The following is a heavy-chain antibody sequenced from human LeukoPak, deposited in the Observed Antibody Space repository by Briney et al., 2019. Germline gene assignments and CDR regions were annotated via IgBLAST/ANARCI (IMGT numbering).Heavy chain of an antibody. Sequence: SETLSLTCAVYGGSFRDYYWTWIRQPPGGGLEWIGEIDHSGSTNYNPSLKSRLTISVDTSKNQFSLKLNSVTAADTGAYYCARREVETTFYYYYSMDVWGTRTTVTVSS. V-gene: IGHV4-34*01. CDR2: IDHSGST. CDR1: GGSFRDYY. CDR3: ARREVETTFYYYYSMDV. D-gene: IGHD2/OR15-2a*01. J-gene: IGHJ6*03.